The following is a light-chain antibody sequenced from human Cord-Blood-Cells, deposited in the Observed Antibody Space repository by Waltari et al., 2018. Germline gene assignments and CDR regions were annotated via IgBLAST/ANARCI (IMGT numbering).Light chain of an antibody. CDR3: CSYAGSYTFLV. CDR2: DVS. Sequence: QSALTQPRSVSGSPGQSVTISCTGTSSDVGGYNYVPWYQQHPGKAPKLMIYDVSKRPSGVPDRFSGSKSGNTASLTISGLQAEDEADYYCCSYAGSYTFLVFGTGTKVTVL. V-gene: IGLV2-11*01. CDR1: SSDVGGYNY. J-gene: IGLJ1*01.